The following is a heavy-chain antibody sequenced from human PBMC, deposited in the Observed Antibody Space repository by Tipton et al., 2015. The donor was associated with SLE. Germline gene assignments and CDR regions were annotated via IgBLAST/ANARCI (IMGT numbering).Heavy chain of an antibody. Sequence: SLRLSCAASGSTFYGIHWVRQAPAKGLEWVAVIWHDGTNKYYTDSVKGRFTISRDNAKSTLYLQMNSLRAEDTAVYYCAREQKYSGFDLDYWGQGTLVTVSS. CDR2: IWHDGTNK. CDR3: AREQKYSGFDLDY. D-gene: IGHD5-12*01. J-gene: IGHJ4*02. V-gene: IGHV3-33*01. CDR1: GSTFYG.